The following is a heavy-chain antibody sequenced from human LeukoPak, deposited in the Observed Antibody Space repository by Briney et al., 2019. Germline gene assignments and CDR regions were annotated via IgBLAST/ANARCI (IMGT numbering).Heavy chain of an antibody. V-gene: IGHV3-23*01. CDR3: AKAPPAATNYYYGMDV. CDR1: GFTFNNYA. Sequence: GGSLRLSCAASGFTFNNYAMTWVRQAPGKGLEWVSAVSGRGDSTYYADSVKGRFTISRDNSKNILYLQMNSLRAEDTAVYHCAKAPPAATNYYYGMDVWGQGTTVTVSS. D-gene: IGHD2-15*01. CDR2: VSGRGDST. J-gene: IGHJ6*02.